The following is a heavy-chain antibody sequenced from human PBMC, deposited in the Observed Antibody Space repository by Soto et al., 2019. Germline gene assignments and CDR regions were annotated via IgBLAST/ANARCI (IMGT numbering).Heavy chain of an antibody. CDR3: AKDPEYSSSPWYYFDY. J-gene: IGHJ4*02. CDR2: ISYDGSKK. CDR1: GFTFISDG. V-gene: IGHV3-30*18. D-gene: IGHD6-6*01. Sequence: QVQLVESGGGVVQPGRSLRLSCAASGFTFISDGMHWVRQAPGKGLEWVAVISYDGSKKSYAESVRGRFTISRDNSKNTLYLQMNSLRAEDTAIYYCAKDPEYSSSPWYYFDYWGQGTLVTVSS.